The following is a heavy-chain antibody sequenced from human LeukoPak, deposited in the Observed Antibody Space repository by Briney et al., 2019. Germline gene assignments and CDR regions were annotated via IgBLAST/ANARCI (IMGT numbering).Heavy chain of an antibody. CDR2: IYYSGST. V-gene: IGHV4-39*07. CDR3: ARSPHFFDTSGSRYYFDY. CDR1: GGSISSSSYY. J-gene: IGHJ4*02. Sequence: SETLSLTCTVSGGSISSSSYYWGWIRQPPGKGLEWIGSIYYSGSTYYNPSLKSRVTISVDTSKNQFSLKLSSVTAADTAVYYCARSPHFFDTSGSRYYFDYWGQGALVTVSS. D-gene: IGHD3-22*01.